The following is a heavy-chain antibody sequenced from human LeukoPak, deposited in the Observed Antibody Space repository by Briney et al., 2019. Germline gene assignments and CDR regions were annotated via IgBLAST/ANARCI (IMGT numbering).Heavy chain of an antibody. Sequence: GGSLRLSCAASGFTFSSYSMNWVRQAPGKGLEWVSSISSSSSYIYYADSVKGRFTISRDNAKNSLYLQMNSLRAEDTAVYYCARDTVTTRDYYYGMDVWGQGTTVTVS. V-gene: IGHV3-21*01. CDR1: GFTFSSYS. CDR2: ISSSSSYI. J-gene: IGHJ6*02. D-gene: IGHD4-17*01. CDR3: ARDTVTTRDYYYGMDV.